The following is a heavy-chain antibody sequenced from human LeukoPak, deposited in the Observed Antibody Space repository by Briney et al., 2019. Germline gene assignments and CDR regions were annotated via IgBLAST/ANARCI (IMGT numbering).Heavy chain of an antibody. CDR2: ISGSGGST. Sequence: GGSLRLSCAASGFTFTSYAMSWVRQAPGKGLEWVSAISGSGGSTYYADSVKGRFTISRDNSKNTLYLQMNSLRAEDTAVYYCARLTSGSYWNYYYYYYMDVWGKRTTVTVSS. CDR1: GFTFTSYA. D-gene: IGHD1-26*01. J-gene: IGHJ6*03. V-gene: IGHV3-23*01. CDR3: ARLTSGSYWNYYYYYYMDV.